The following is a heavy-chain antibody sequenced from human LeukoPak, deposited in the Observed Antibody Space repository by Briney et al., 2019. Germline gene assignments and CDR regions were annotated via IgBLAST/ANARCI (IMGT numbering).Heavy chain of an antibody. V-gene: IGHV2-5*02. J-gene: IGHJ4*02. CDR2: IYWDDDK. Sequence: KESGPTLVNPTQTLTLTRTFPGFSLNTSGVGVGWIRQPPGKALEWLALIYWDDDKRYSPSLKSRLTITKDTSKNQVVLTMTNMDPVDTATYYCAHSPPIPAEYYYDSSGYYYFDYWGQGTLVTVSS. D-gene: IGHD3-22*01. CDR3: AHSPPIPAEYYYDSSGYYYFDY. CDR1: GFSLNTSGVG.